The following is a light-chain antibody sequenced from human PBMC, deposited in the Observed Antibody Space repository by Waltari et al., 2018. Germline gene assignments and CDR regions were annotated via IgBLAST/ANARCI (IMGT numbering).Light chain of an antibody. J-gene: IGLJ3*02. V-gene: IGLV2-11*01. CDR1: SSAVGGYNY. CDR2: DVN. Sequence: QSALNQPRSVSRSPGQSVAISCIGTSSAVGGYNYVSWYQQHPCKAPKLIIADVNKRPSGVPDRFSGSKSGNTASLTISGLQAEDEADYYCCSYAGSYTWVFGGGTKLTVL. CDR3: CSYAGSYTWV.